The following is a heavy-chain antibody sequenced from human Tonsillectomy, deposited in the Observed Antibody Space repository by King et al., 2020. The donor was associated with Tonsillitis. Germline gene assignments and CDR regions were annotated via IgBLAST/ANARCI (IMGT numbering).Heavy chain of an antibody. CDR2: ITPYNGNT. J-gene: IGHJ6*03. CDR3: ARDMWDLRMDV. V-gene: IGHV1-18*01. D-gene: IGHD1-26*01. Sequence: VQLVQSGAEVKKPGASVKVSCKASGYTFTSYGISWVRQAPGQGLEWMGWITPYNGNTNYAQTLQGRVTMTTDTSTSTAYMELRSLGSGDTAGYYCARDMWDLRMDVWGKGTTVTVSS. CDR1: GYTFTSYG.